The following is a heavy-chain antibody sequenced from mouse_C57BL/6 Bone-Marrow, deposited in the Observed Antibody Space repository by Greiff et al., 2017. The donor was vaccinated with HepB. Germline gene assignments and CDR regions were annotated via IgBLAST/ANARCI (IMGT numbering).Heavy chain of an antibody. J-gene: IGHJ4*01. V-gene: IGHV5-17*01. CDR3: ARPSITTVRGAMDY. Sequence: EVHLVESGGGLVKPGGSLKLSCAASGFTFSDYGMHWVRQAPEKGLEWVAYISSGSSTIYYADTVKGRFTISRDNTKNTLFLQMTRLRSEDTAMYYCARPSITTVRGAMDYWGQGTSVTVSS. CDR1: GFTFSDYG. D-gene: IGHD1-1*01. CDR2: ISSGSSTI.